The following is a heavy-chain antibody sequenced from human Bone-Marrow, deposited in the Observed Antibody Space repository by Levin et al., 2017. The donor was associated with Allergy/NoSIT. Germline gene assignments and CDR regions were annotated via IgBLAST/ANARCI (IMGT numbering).Heavy chain of an antibody. D-gene: IGHD1-26*01. CDR1: GYTLTELS. Sequence: GESLKISCKVSGYTLTELSMHWVRQAPGKGLEWMGGFDPEDGETIYAQKFQGRVTMTEDTSTDTAYMELSSLRSEDTAVYYCATNSGFVLPRATDAFDIWGQGTMVTVSS. V-gene: IGHV1-24*01. J-gene: IGHJ3*02. CDR2: FDPEDGET. CDR3: ATNSGFVLPRATDAFDI.